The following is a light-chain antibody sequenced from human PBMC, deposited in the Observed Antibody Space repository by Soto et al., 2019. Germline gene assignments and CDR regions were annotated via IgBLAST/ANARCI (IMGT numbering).Light chain of an antibody. CDR2: EVS. J-gene: IGLJ1*01. CDR1: SSDIGGYNY. Sequence: QSALTQPASVSGSPGQSITISCTGTSSDIGGYNYVSWYQQHPGKAPKLMIYEVSNRPSGVSNRFSGSKSGNTASLTISGLPAEDEADYYCASYTSSSTNYVFGPGTKLTVL. V-gene: IGLV2-14*01. CDR3: ASYTSSSTNYV.